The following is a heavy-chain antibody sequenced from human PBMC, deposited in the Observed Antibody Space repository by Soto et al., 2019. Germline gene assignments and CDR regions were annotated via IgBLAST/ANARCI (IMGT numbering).Heavy chain of an antibody. CDR3: ARDRIQLRLGKYSFNGMDV. D-gene: IGHD3-16*01. Sequence: QVQLVQSGAEMRQPGSSLRVSCKASGGTFSDYAFSWVRQAPGQGLEWMGGIAPRFDSPNYAQKFGGRVTITADTSSSTVYMALSSLRFDDTAVYFCARDRIQLRLGKYSFNGMDVWGQGTTIIVSS. J-gene: IGHJ6*02. CDR1: GGTFSDYA. V-gene: IGHV1-69*06. CDR2: IAPRFDSP.